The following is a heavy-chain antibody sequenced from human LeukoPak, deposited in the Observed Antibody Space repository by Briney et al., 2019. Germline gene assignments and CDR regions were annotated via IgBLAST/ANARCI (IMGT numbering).Heavy chain of an antibody. J-gene: IGHJ4*02. CDR3: ARALAGATTVDY. D-gene: IGHD1-26*01. Sequence: GGSLRLSCAASGFTFSSYSMNWVRQAPGKGLEWVSSISSSSSYIYYADSVKGRFTISRDNAKNSLYLQMNSLRAEDTAVYYCARALAGATTVDYWGQGTLVTVSS. CDR2: ISSSSSYI. CDR1: GFTFSSYS. V-gene: IGHV3-21*01.